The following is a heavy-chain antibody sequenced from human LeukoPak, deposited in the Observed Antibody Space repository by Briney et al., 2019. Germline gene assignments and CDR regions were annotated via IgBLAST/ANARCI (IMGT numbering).Heavy chain of an antibody. V-gene: IGHV4-59*01. CDR3: ASSAHQRFLEWSPSAFDY. CDR1: GGSISSYY. Sequence: SETLSLTCTVSGGSISSYYWSWIRQPPGKGLEWIGSIYYNGSTNYNPSLKSRVTISVDTSKNQFSLKLSSVTAADTAVYYCASSAHQRFLEWSPSAFDYWGQGTLVTVSS. D-gene: IGHD3-3*01. CDR2: IYYNGST. J-gene: IGHJ4*02.